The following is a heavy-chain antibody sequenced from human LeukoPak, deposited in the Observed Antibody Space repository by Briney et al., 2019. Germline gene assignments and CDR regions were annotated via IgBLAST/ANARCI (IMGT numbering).Heavy chain of an antibody. CDR2: ISSSGGTI. V-gene: IGHV3-11*01. J-gene: IGHJ4*02. Sequence: GGSLRLSCAASGFTFSDYYMSWIRPAPGKGLEWVSYISSSGGTIYYADSVKGRFTISRDNAKNSLYLQMNSLRAEDTAVYYCARDNRWISSDDGYCGQGTLVTVSS. CDR1: GFTFSDYY. D-gene: IGHD3-22*01. CDR3: ARDNRWISSDDGY.